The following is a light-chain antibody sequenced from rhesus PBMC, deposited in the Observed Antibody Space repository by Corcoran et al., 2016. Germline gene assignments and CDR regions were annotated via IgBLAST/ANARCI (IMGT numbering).Light chain of an antibody. CDR2: AAS. V-gene: IGKV1-28*03. J-gene: IGKJ1*01. CDR1: QGVSSF. Sequence: DIQMTQSPSSLSASVGDTVTITCRASQGVSSFVNWFQQQPGKAPKLLIYAASSLESGVPPRFSGSGSGTDCTLTISSLQPEDFAVYYCLKHNTYPGTFGQGTKVEI. CDR3: LKHNTYPGT.